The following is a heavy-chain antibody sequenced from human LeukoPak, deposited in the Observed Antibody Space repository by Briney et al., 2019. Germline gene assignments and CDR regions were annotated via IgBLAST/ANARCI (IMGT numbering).Heavy chain of an antibody. CDR1: GYSFTSYW. CDR2: IYPGDSDT. J-gene: IGHJ4*01. CDR3: ARHQALYSSGWYGDY. Sequence: GASLQISCRGSGYSFTSYWIGWVRQLPGKGLEWMGIIYPGDSDTRYSPSFQDQVTISADKSISTAYLQWSSLKASDTAMYYCARHQALYSSGWYGDYWGLEPWSPSPQ. D-gene: IGHD6-19*01. V-gene: IGHV5-51*01.